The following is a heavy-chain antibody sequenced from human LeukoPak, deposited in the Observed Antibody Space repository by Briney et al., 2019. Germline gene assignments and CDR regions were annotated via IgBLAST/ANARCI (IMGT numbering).Heavy chain of an antibody. V-gene: IGHV3-23*01. J-gene: IGHJ4*02. CDR2: ISGSGGST. CDR3: AKVRRPSLPPGESGY. CDR1: GFTFSSYA. Sequence: GGSLRLSCAASGFTFSSYAMSWVRQAPGKGLEWVSAISGSGGSTYYAGSVKGRFTISRDNSKNTLYLQMNSLRAEDTAVYYCAKVRRPSLPPGESGYWGQGTLVTVSS. D-gene: IGHD3-10*01.